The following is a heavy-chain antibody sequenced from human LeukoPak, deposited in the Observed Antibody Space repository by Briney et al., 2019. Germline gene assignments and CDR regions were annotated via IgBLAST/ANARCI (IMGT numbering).Heavy chain of an antibody. V-gene: IGHV3-23*01. CDR2: ISGSGGST. CDR3: AKVSFSGYFTY. Sequence: GGSQRLSCAASGFTFSSYAMSWVRQAPGKGLEWVSAISGSGGSTYYADSVKGRFTISRDNSKNTLYLQMNSLRAEDTAVYYCAKVSFSGYFTYWGQGTLVTVSS. J-gene: IGHJ4*02. CDR1: GFTFSSYA. D-gene: IGHD3-3*01.